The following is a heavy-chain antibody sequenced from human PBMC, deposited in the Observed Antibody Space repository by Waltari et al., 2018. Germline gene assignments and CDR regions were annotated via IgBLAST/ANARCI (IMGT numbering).Heavy chain of an antibody. V-gene: IGHV4-34*01. J-gene: IGHJ4*02. D-gene: IGHD2-15*01. CDR1: GGSFSGYY. CDR3: ARWGGGTRLFDY. CDR2: INHSGST. Sequence: QVQLQQWGAGLLKPSETLSLTCAVYGGSFSGYYWSWIRQPPGKGLEWIGEINHSGSTNYNPSLKSRVTISVDTSKNQFSLKRSAVTAADTAVYYCARWGGGTRLFDYWGQGTLVTVSS.